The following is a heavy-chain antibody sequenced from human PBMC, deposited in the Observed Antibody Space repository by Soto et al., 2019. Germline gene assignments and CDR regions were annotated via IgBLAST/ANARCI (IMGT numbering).Heavy chain of an antibody. CDR1: GGTFSSYT. Sequence: QVQLVQSGAEVKKPGSSVKVSCKASGGTFSSYTISWVRQAPGQGLEWMGRIIPILGIANYAQKFQGRVTIHADKSTSKAYMEVSSLRSEDTAVDYCARVEMATEPPSHGSDWYFDLWGRGTLVTVSS. CDR3: ARVEMATEPPSHGSDWYFDL. V-gene: IGHV1-69*02. CDR2: IIPILGIA. D-gene: IGHD5-12*01. J-gene: IGHJ2*01.